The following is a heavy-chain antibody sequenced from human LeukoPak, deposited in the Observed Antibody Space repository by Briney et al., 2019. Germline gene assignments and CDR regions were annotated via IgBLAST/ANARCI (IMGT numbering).Heavy chain of an antibody. D-gene: IGHD1-26*01. Sequence: GGSLRLSCAASGFTFSNYWMSWVRQAPGKGLEWVANMKQDGSETYYVDPVKGRFTISRDNAKNSLYLQMNSLRAEDTAVYYCARDKIVGATHFDYWGQGALVTVSS. CDR2: MKQDGSET. CDR1: GFTFSNYW. V-gene: IGHV3-7*01. J-gene: IGHJ4*02. CDR3: ARDKIVGATHFDY.